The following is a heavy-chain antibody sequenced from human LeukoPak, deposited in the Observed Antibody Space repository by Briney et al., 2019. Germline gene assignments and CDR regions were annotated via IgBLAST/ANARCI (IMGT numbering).Heavy chain of an antibody. Sequence: PGGSLRLSCAASGFTFDDYAMHWVRQAPGKGLEWVSGISWHSGSIGYADSVKGRFTISRDNAKNSLCLQMNSLRAEDTALYYCAKDMGNSSGYYFDYWGQGTLVTVSS. CDR2: ISWHSGSI. J-gene: IGHJ4*02. CDR1: GFTFDDYA. CDR3: AKDMGNSSGYYFDY. V-gene: IGHV3-9*01. D-gene: IGHD3-22*01.